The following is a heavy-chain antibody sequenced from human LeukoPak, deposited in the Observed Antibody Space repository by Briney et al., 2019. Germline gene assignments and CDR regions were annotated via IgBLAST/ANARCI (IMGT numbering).Heavy chain of an antibody. D-gene: IGHD2-15*01. CDR2: ISGSGGST. CDR1: GLTFSSYA. V-gene: IGHV3-23*01. J-gene: IGHJ4*02. Sequence: GGSLRLSCAASGLTFSSYAMSWVRQAPGKGLEWVSAISGSGGSTYYADSVKGRFTISRDNSKNTLYLQMNSLRAEDTAVYYCANEAMTCSGGSCPLDYWGQGTLVTVSS. CDR3: ANEAMTCSGGSCPLDY.